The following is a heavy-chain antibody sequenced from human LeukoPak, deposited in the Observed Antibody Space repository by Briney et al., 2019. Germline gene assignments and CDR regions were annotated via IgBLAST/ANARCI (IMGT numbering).Heavy chain of an antibody. Sequence: GGSLRLSCAASGFTFSTYDIHWVRQATGEGLDWVSAIDTTGYTYYAGSVKGRFTISRENAKNSLYLQMNSLRAGDTAVYYCARVAAGGKGFDYWGQGILVTVSS. D-gene: IGHD6-13*01. V-gene: IGHV3-13*01. CDR3: ARVAAGGKGFDY. J-gene: IGHJ4*02. CDR1: GFTFSTYD. CDR2: IDTTGYT.